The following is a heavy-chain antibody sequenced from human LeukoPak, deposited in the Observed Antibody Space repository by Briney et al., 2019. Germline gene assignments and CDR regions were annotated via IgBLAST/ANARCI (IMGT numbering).Heavy chain of an antibody. CDR3: AREGDGFYDSSGYYEGSFDY. Sequence: GGSQRLSCAASGFTFSSYRMNWVRQAPGEGLEWVSFISSSSSYIDYADPVKGRFTISRDYAKNSLYLQMNSLRAEDTAVYYCAREGDGFYDSSGYYEGSFDYWGQGTLVTVSS. CDR2: ISSSSSYI. V-gene: IGHV3-21*01. J-gene: IGHJ4*02. D-gene: IGHD3-22*01. CDR1: GFTFSSYR.